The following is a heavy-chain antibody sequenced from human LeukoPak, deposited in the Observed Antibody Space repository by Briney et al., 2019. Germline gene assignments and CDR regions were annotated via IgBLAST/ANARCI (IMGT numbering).Heavy chain of an antibody. CDR1: GFTFSSYA. J-gene: IGHJ3*02. CDR2: ISGSGGST. CDR3: AYRGGSPIAYRDRPHDAFDI. V-gene: IGHV3-23*01. Sequence: GGSLRLSCAASGFTFSSYAMSWVRQAPGKGLEWVSAISGSGGSTYYADSVKGRFTISRDNSKNTLYLQMNSLRAEDTAVYYCAYRGGSPIAYRDRPHDAFDIWGQGTMVTVSS. D-gene: IGHD3-16*01.